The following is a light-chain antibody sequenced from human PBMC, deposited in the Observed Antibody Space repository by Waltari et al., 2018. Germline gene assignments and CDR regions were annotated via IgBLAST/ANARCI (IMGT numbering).Light chain of an antibody. CDR3: QQHYKTPHS. CDR2: RAS. J-gene: IGKJ2*03. Sequence: DIQMTQSPSSLPASVGDRVTITCRASQAISNWLAWYQHKPGKAPTLLIYRASSLETGVPPRFSGSGSGTDFTLTNNSLQPEDFATYYCQQHYKTPHSFGQGTKVEIK. V-gene: IGKV1-NL1*01. CDR1: QAISNW.